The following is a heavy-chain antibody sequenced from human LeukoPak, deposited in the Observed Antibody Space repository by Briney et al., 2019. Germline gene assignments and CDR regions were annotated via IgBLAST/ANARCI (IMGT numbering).Heavy chain of an antibody. V-gene: IGHV3-43*02. D-gene: IGHD3-10*02. CDR1: GFTFSSYI. J-gene: IGHJ4*02. Sequence: PGGSLRLSCAASGFTFSSYIMNWVRQAPGKGLEWVSLISGDGGSTYYADSVKGRFTISRDNSKNSLYLQMNSLRTEDTALYYCAKDIEGGGRITMFNWGQGTLVTVSS. CDR2: ISGDGGST. CDR3: AKDIEGGGRITMFN.